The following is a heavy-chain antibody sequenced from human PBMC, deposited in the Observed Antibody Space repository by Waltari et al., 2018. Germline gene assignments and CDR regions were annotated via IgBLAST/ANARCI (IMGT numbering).Heavy chain of an antibody. D-gene: IGHD3-9*01. CDR2: IRWNSGSI. CDR3: AKDPYDILTGIDY. CDR1: GFTFDDYA. J-gene: IGHJ4*02. V-gene: IGHV3-9*01. Sequence: EVQLVESGGGLVQPGRSLRLSCAASGFTFDDYAMHWVRQAPGKGLEWVSGIRWNSGSIGYADSVKGRFTISRDNAKNSLYLQMNSLRAEDTALYYCAKDPYDILTGIDYWGQGTLVTVSS.